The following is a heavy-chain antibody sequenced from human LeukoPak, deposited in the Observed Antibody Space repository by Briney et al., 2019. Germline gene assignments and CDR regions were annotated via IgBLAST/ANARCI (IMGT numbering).Heavy chain of an antibody. J-gene: IGHJ4*02. Sequence: VQPGRSLRLSCAASGFTFSSYGMHWVRQAPGKGMEWVAVISYDGSNKYYADSVKGRFTISRDNSKNTLYLQMNSLRAEDTAVYYCAKDLYNYYGSGSPDYWGQGTLVTVSS. CDR1: GFTFSSYG. V-gene: IGHV3-30*18. CDR3: AKDLYNYYGSGSPDY. CDR2: ISYDGSNK. D-gene: IGHD3-10*01.